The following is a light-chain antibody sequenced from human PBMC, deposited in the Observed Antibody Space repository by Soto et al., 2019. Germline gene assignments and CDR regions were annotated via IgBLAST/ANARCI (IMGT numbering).Light chain of an antibody. CDR2: GAS. V-gene: IGKV3-20*01. CDR3: QHFDDSLT. Sequence: EIVLTQSPGTLFLSPGERATLSCRASQSVDSSTLAWYQQKPGQAPRLLISGASNRATGIPDRFSGSGSGTDFTLAISRLEPEDFAVYYCQHFDDSLTFGGGTKVEIK. J-gene: IGKJ4*01. CDR1: QSVDSST.